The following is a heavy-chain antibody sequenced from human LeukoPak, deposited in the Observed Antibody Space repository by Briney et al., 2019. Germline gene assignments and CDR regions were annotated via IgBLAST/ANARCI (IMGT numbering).Heavy chain of an antibody. Sequence: GGSLRLSCAASGFTFNSYWWSWVRQAPGKGLEWVAVIWYDGSNKYYADFVKGGFTISRENAESSLYLQMNSLRAGDTAVYYCAREGVHSLGGAFDIWGQGTMVTVSS. CDR1: GFTFNSYW. V-gene: IGHV3-33*08. CDR3: AREGVHSLGGAFDI. D-gene: IGHD3-10*01. CDR2: IWYDGSNK. J-gene: IGHJ3*02.